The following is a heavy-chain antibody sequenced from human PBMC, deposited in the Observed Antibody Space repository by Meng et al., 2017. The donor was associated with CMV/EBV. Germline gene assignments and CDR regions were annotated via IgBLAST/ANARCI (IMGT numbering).Heavy chain of an antibody. V-gene: IGHV4-39*07. CDR3: ARDRHGGNSDYFDY. J-gene: IGHJ4*02. CDR2: IYYSGST. CDR1: GGSISSSSYY. Sequence: SETLSLTCTVSGGSISSSSYYWGWIRQPPGKGLEWIGSIYYSGSTYYNPSPKSRVTISVDTSKNQFSLKLSSVTAADTAVYYCARDRHGGNSDYFDYWGQGTLVTVSS. D-gene: IGHD4-23*01.